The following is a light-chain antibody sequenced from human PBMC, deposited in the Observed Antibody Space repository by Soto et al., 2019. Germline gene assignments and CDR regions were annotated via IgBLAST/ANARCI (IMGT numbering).Light chain of an antibody. CDR2: GAS. CDR3: RQYGSSPLT. V-gene: IGKV3-20*01. CDR1: QSVSSSY. J-gene: IGKJ4*01. Sequence: EIVLTQSPGTLSLSPGERATLSCRASQSVSSSYLAWYQQKPGQAPRLLIYGASSRATGIPDRFSASGSGTDFTLTISRLEPEDFAVYFCRQYGSSPLTFGGRTKVEIK.